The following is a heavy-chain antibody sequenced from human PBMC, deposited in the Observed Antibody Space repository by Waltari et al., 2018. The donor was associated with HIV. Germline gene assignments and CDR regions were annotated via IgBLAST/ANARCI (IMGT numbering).Heavy chain of an antibody. CDR1: GGSISSYY. CDR3: ARTAYCSGGSCYDP. D-gene: IGHD2-15*01. Sequence: QVQLQESGPGLVKPSETLSLTCTVSGGSISSYYWSWIRQPPGKGLEWIGYIYYSGSTNYNPARKSRVTISVDTSKNQFSLKLSSVTAADTAVYYCARTAYCSGGSCYDPWGQGTLVTVSS. V-gene: IGHV4-59*01. CDR2: IYYSGST. J-gene: IGHJ5*02.